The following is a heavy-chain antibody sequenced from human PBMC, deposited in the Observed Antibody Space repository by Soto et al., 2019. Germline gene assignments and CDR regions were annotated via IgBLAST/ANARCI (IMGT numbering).Heavy chain of an antibody. V-gene: IGHV3-13*01. D-gene: IGHD2-8*01. CDR2: IGTAGDT. CDR3: ARDQWAGGLYYGMDV. J-gene: IGHJ6*02. Sequence: HPGGSLRLSCSASGFTFSSYDMHWVRQATGKGLEWVSAIGTAGDTYYPGSVKGRFTISRENAKNSLYLQMNSLRAEDTAVYYCARDQWAGGLYYGMDVWGQGTTVTVSS. CDR1: GFTFSSYD.